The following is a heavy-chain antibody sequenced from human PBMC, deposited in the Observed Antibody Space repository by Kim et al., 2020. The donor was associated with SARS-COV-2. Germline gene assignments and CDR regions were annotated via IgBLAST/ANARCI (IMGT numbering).Heavy chain of an antibody. Sequence: GGSLRLSCAASGFTFSSYSMNWVRQAPGKGLEWVSSISSSSSYIYYADSAKGRSTISRDNAKNSLYLQMNSLRAEDTAVYYCARSYYDILTGYTTDAFDIWGQGTMVTVSS. D-gene: IGHD3-9*01. CDR3: ARSYYDILTGYTTDAFDI. J-gene: IGHJ3*02. CDR2: ISSSSSYI. CDR1: GFTFSSYS. V-gene: IGHV3-21*01.